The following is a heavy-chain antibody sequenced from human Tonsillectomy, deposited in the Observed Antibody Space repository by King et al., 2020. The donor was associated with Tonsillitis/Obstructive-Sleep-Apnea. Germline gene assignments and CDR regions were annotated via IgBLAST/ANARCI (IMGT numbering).Heavy chain of an antibody. CDR2: IDPSGGST. V-gene: IGHV1-46*01. D-gene: IGHD1-26*01. Sequence: VQLVESGAELKKPGASVKVSCKASGYTFASYSMHWVRQAPGQGPEWMGIIDPSGGSTNYAQKFQGRVTMTRDTSTSIVYMELSSLRSEDTAMYYCAREGSGGYCPPYDFDYWGQGTLVTVSS. J-gene: IGHJ4*02. CDR3: AREGSGGYCPPYDFDY. CDR1: GYTFASYS.